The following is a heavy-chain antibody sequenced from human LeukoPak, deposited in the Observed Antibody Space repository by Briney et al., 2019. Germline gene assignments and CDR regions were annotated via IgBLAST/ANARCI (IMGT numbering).Heavy chain of an antibody. CDR3: ARVDSTNWYEYRGYFDY. CDR1: GGSISSSSYY. J-gene: IGHJ4*02. D-gene: IGHD1-20*01. V-gene: IGHV4-39*07. Sequence: PSETLSLTCTVSGGSISSSSYYWGWIRQPPGKGLEWIGSIYYSGSTYYNPSLKSRVTISVDTSKNQFSLKLSSVTAADTAVYYCARVDSTNWYEYRGYFDYWGQGTLVTVSS. CDR2: IYYSGST.